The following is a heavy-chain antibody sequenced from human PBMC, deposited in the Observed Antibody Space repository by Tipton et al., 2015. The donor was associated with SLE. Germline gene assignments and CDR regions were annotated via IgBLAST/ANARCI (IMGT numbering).Heavy chain of an antibody. CDR2: ISYNSGTM. J-gene: IGHJ4*02. V-gene: IGHV3-9*01. CDR3: AKDRMSASYYYFDL. CDR1: GFNFDDYA. D-gene: IGHD1-26*01. Sequence: RSLRLSCEASGFNFDDYAMHWVRQAPGKGLEWVSGISYNSGTMGYADSVKGRFIISRDNAKNSLYLQMNNLRPEDTAFYHCAKDRMSASYYYFDLWGQGTLVTVSS.